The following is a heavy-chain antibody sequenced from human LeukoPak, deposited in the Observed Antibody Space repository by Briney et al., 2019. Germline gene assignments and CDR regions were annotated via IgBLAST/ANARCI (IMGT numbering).Heavy chain of an antibody. V-gene: IGHV4-34*01. CDR2: INHSGST. J-gene: IGHJ4*02. CDR1: GGSFSGYY. Sequence: PSETLSLTCAVYGGSFSGYYWSWIRQPPRKGLEWIGEINHSGSTNYNPSLKSRVTISVDTSKNQFSLKLSSVTAADTAVYYCARAPRYSSGPTPFDYWGQGTLVTVSS. D-gene: IGHD6-19*01. CDR3: ARAPRYSSGPTPFDY.